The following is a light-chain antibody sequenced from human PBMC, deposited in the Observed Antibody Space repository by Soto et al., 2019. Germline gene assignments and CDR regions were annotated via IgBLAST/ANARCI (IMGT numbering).Light chain of an antibody. J-gene: IGKJ1*01. CDR3: QQYSSPPRT. CDR2: GAS. Sequence: EIVLTQSPGSLSLSPGERATLSCRASQSVSSYLAWYQQKPGQAPRLLIYGASSRATGFPDRFSGSGSGTDFSLTISRLEPEDSAVCYCQQYSSPPRTFGQGTKVEIK. V-gene: IGKV3-20*01. CDR1: QSVSSY.